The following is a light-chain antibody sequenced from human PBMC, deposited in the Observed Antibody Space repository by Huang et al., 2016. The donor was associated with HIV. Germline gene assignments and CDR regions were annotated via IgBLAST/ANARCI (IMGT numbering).Light chain of an antibody. J-gene: IGKJ1*01. V-gene: IGKV3-20*01. CDR2: GPT. CDR1: QSVSSSF. CDR3: QQYGSSPWT. Sequence: EIVLTQSPGTLSLSPGDRATLSCRASQSVSSSFLAWYQQKPGQAPRLLIYGPTSRATGIPDRFSGSESGTDFTLTISRLGPEDFAVYYCQQYGSSPWTFGQGTKVEIK.